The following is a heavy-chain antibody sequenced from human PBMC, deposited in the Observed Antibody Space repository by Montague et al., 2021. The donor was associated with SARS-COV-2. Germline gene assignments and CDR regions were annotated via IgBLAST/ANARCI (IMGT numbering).Heavy chain of an antibody. CDR2: INQSGIT. D-gene: IGHD3-22*01. CDR1: GGSFSDSH. Sequence: SETLSLTCAVYGGSFSDSHWSWLRQPPGKGLEWIGEINQSGITKYNPSLKSRVTISVDTSKNQFSLKLSSLTAADTAVYYCARGQSGITMIVVGILSVEFYFDNWGQGTLVTVSS. J-gene: IGHJ4*02. CDR3: ARGQSGITMIVVGILSVEFYFDN. V-gene: IGHV4-34*01.